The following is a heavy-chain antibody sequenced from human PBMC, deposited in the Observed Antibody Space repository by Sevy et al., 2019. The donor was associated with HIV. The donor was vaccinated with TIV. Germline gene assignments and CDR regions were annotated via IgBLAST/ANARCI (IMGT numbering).Heavy chain of an antibody. V-gene: IGHV3-7*01. Sequence: GGSLRLSCAASGFTFSSYWMSWVRQAPGKGLEWVANIKQDGSEKYYVYSVKGRFTISRDNAKNSLYLQMNSLRAEDTAVYYCARVPYDYDFWSGYYRPTGYYYYGMDVWGQGTTVTVSS. D-gene: IGHD3-3*01. J-gene: IGHJ6*02. CDR3: ARVPYDYDFWSGYYRPTGYYYYGMDV. CDR1: GFTFSSYW. CDR2: IKQDGSEK.